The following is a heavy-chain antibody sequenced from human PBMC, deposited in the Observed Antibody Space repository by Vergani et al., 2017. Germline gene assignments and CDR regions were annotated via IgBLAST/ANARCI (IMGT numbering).Heavy chain of an antibody. D-gene: IGHD2-2*01. CDR3: ALGYCSSTSCYFDAFDI. J-gene: IGHJ3*02. CDR1: GGSFSGYY. Sequence: QVQLQQWGAGLLKPSETLSLTCAVYGGSFSGYYWSWIRQPPGKGLGWIGEINHSGSTNYNPSLKSRVTISVDTSKNQFSLKLSSVTAADTAVYYCALGYCSSTSCYFDAFDIWGQGTMVTVSS. CDR2: INHSGST. V-gene: IGHV4-34*01.